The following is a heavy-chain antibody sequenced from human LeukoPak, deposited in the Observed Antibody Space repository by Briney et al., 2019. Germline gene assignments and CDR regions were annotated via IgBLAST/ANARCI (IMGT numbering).Heavy chain of an antibody. V-gene: IGHV1-2*06. D-gene: IGHD2-15*01. Sequence: ASVKVSCKASGYTFTGYYMHWVRQAPGQGLEWMGRINPNSGGTNYAQKFKGRVTMTRDTSISTAYMELSRLRSDDTAVYYCARSTVGYCSGGSCYSGDNWFDPWGQGTPVTVSS. CDR2: INPNSGGT. J-gene: IGHJ5*02. CDR3: ARSTVGYCSGGSCYSGDNWFDP. CDR1: GYTFTGYY.